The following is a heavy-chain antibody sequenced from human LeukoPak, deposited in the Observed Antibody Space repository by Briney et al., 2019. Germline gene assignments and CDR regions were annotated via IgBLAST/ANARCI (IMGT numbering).Heavy chain of an antibody. CDR2: ISGSGGST. Sequence: PGGSLRLSCAAPGFTFSSYAMSWVRQAPGKGLEWVSAISGSGGSTYYADSVKGRFTISRDNAKNSLYLQMNSLRAEDTAMYYCARGGSRYDYWGQGTLVTVSS. D-gene: IGHD5-18*01. CDR1: GFTFSSYA. J-gene: IGHJ4*02. V-gene: IGHV3-23*01. CDR3: ARGGSRYDY.